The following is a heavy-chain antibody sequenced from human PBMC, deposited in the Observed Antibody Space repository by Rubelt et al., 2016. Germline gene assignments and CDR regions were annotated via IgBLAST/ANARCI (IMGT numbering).Heavy chain of an antibody. V-gene: IGHV1-2*06. Sequence: APGQGLEWMGRINPNSGGTNYAQNFQGRVTMTRDTSISTAYMELSRLRSDDTAVYYCAREGDYYYGMDVWGQGTTVTVSS. J-gene: IGHJ6*02. D-gene: IGHD3-16*01. CDR2: INPNSGGT. CDR3: AREGDYYYGMDV.